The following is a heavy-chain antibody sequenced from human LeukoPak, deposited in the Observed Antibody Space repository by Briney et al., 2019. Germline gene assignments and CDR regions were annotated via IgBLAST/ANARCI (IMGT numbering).Heavy chain of an antibody. J-gene: IGHJ3*02. CDR2: MNPNSGNT. CDR1: GYTFTSYD. Sequence: ASVKVSCKASGYTFTSYDINWVRQATGQGLEWMGWMNPNSGNTGYAQKFQGRVTMTRNTSISTAYMELSSLRSDDTAVYYCAAPAGTEAFDIWGQGTMVTVSS. CDR3: AAPAGTEAFDI. V-gene: IGHV1-8*01. D-gene: IGHD6-13*01.